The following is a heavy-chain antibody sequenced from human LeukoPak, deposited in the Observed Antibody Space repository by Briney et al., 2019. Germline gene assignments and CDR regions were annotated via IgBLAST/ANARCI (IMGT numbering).Heavy chain of an antibody. V-gene: IGHV3-23*01. J-gene: IGHJ3*02. Sequence: GGSLRLSCAASGFTFSSYAVSWVRQTPGKGLEWVSAISGCGGSTYYADSVKGRFTISRDNSKNTLYLQMNSLRAEDTAVYYCANTLTTVVIPGAFDIWGQGTMVTVSS. CDR2: ISGCGGST. D-gene: IGHD4-17*01. CDR3: ANTLTTVVIPGAFDI. CDR1: GFTFSSYA.